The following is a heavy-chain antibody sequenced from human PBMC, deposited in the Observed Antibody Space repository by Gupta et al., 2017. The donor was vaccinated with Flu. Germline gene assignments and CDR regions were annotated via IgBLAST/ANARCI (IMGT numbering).Heavy chain of an antibody. V-gene: IGHV4-4*07. Sequence: GKGLEWIGRIFASGSTNYNPSLKSRVTMSIDTAKNQISLKLSSVTAADTAVYYCERDGGRSHGAGFAFWGRGTAVTVSS. CDR2: IFASGST. J-gene: IGHJ4*02. CDR3: ERDGGRSHGAGFAF. D-gene: IGHD3-16*01.